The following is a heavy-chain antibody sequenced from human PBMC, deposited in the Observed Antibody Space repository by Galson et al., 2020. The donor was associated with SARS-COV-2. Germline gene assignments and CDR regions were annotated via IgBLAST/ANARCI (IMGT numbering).Heavy chain of an antibody. CDR1: GFTFSDYY. D-gene: IGHD6-13*01. Sequence: KLGESLKISCAASGFTFSDYYMSWIRQAPGKGLEWVSYISSSGSTKYYADSVKGRFTISRDNAKNSLYLQMNSLRAEDTAVYYCASDRGGYIAAATFDYWGQGTLVTVSS. V-gene: IGHV3-11*01. CDR3: ASDRGGYIAAATFDY. J-gene: IGHJ4*02. CDR2: ISSSGSTK.